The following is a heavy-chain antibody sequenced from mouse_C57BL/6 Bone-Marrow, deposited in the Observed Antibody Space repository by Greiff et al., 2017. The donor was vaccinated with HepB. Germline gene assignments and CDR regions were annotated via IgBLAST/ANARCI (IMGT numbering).Heavy chain of an antibody. Sequence: EVMLVESEGGLVQPGSSMKLSCTASGFTFSDYYMAWVRQVPEKGLEWVANINYDGSSTYYLDSLKSRFIISRDNAKNILYLQMSSLKSEDTATYYCAREGNQKLITTVVFDYWGQGTTLTVSS. CDR1: GFTFSDYY. V-gene: IGHV5-16*01. D-gene: IGHD1-1*01. CDR2: INYDGSST. CDR3: AREGNQKLITTVVFDY. J-gene: IGHJ2*01.